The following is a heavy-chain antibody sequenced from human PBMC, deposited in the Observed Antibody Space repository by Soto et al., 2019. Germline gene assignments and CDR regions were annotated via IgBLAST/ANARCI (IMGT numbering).Heavy chain of an antibody. D-gene: IGHD6-13*01. Sequence: QVQLVQSGAEVKKSGASVKVSCKASGYTFTSYGISWVRQAPGQGLEWMGWISAYNGNTNYAQKLQGRVTMTTDTSTSTAYMELRSLRSDDTAVYYCARVKAYSSSWYGGLVDYWGQGTLVTVSS. CDR1: GYTFTSYG. CDR3: ARVKAYSSSWYGGLVDY. CDR2: ISAYNGNT. J-gene: IGHJ4*02. V-gene: IGHV1-18*01.